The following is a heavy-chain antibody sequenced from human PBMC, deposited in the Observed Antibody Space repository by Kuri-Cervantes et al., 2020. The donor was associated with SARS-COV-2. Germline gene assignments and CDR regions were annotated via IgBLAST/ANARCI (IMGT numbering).Heavy chain of an antibody. Sequence: GALRLSCAVYGGSFSGYYWSWIRQPQGKELEWIGEINHSGSTNYNPSLKSRVTISVDTSKNQFSLKLSSVTAADTAVYYCARGRDKRYSSGSYYYYGMDVWGQGTTVTVSS. CDR1: GGSFSGYY. CDR3: ARGRDKRYSSGSYYYYGMDV. V-gene: IGHV4-34*01. J-gene: IGHJ6*02. D-gene: IGHD6-25*01. CDR2: INHSGST.